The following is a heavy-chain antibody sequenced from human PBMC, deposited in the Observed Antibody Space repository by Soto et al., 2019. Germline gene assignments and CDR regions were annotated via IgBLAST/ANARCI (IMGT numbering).Heavy chain of an antibody. J-gene: IGHJ6*03. CDR3: TRGLSVTTRLWYYYYMDV. CDR2: IRSKAYGGTT. V-gene: IGHV3-49*03. D-gene: IGHD4-4*01. Sequence: EVQLVESGGGLVQPGQSLRLSCTASGFTFGDYAMSWFRQAPGKGLEWVGFIRSKAYGGTTEYAASVKGRFTISRDDSKTIASMQMNSLKTEDTAVYYCTRGLSVTTRLWYYYYMDVCGKGTTVTVSS. CDR1: GFTFGDYA.